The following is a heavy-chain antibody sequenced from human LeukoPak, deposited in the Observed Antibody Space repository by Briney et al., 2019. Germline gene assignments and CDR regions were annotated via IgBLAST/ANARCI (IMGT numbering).Heavy chain of an antibody. Sequence: SDTLSLMCGVCGGFFRGYYWRWIRQPPGRGLEWIGEINHSGSTNYNPSLKSRVTISVDTSKNQFSLKLSSVTAADTAVYYCARVRVGYSYGPDYWGQGTLVTVSS. D-gene: IGHD5-18*01. CDR1: GGFFRGYY. J-gene: IGHJ4*02. V-gene: IGHV4-34*01. CDR2: INHSGST. CDR3: ARVRVGYSYGPDY.